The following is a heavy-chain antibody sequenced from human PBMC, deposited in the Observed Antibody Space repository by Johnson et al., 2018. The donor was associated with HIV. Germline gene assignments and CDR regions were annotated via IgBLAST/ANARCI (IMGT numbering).Heavy chain of an antibody. CDR1: GFTFSSYA. D-gene: IGHD1-26*01. CDR2: ISYDGSNK. V-gene: IGHV3-30*04. CDR3: AKERSGSYSGADAFDI. Sequence: QVQLVESGGGVVQPGRSLRLSCAASGFTFSSYAMHWVRQAPGKGLEWVAVISYDGSNKYSADSVKGRFTISRDNSKNTLYLQMNSLRAEDTAVYYCAKERSGSYSGADAFDIWGQGTMVTVSS. J-gene: IGHJ3*02.